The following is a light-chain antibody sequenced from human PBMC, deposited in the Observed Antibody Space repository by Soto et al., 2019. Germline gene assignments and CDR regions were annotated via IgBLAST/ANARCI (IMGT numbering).Light chain of an antibody. CDR2: GAS. V-gene: IGKV3-20*01. Sequence: EIVLTQYPGTLSLSPGERATLSCRASQSVSSNYLAWYQQKPGQAPRLLIYGASSRATGIPARFSGSGYGTDFTLTISRLETEDFAVYYWQHYGRSAYTLGEGTTLEIK. CDR3: QHYGRSAYT. CDR1: QSVSSNY. J-gene: IGKJ2*01.